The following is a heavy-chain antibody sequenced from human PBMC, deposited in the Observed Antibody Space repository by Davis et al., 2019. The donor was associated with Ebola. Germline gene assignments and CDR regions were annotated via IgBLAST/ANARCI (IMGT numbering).Heavy chain of an antibody. CDR1: GYTFTYYW. CDR3: ARVRNKQLVGSDY. Sequence: GESLKISCEGSGYTFTYYWIGWVRQMPGKGLEWMGMIYPGDSDTKYSPSFQGQVTISADKSISTAYLQWSSLKASDTAMYYCARVRNKQLVGSDYWGQGTLVTVSS. J-gene: IGHJ4*02. D-gene: IGHD6-6*01. V-gene: IGHV5-51*01. CDR2: IYPGDSDT.